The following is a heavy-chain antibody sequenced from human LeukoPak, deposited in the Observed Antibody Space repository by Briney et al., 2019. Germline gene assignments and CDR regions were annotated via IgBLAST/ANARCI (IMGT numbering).Heavy chain of an antibody. CDR2: IDTSGNT. Sequence: PSETLSLTCTVSGGSISSYDWSWIRQPAGKGLEWIGRIDTSGNTNYNPSLKSRVTISVETSKNQFSLKLSSVTAADTAVYYCARRRSLRYFDWLLTADWFDPWGQGTLVTVSS. CDR1: GGSISSYD. D-gene: IGHD3-9*01. V-gene: IGHV4-4*07. CDR3: ARRRSLRYFDWLLTADWFDP. J-gene: IGHJ5*02.